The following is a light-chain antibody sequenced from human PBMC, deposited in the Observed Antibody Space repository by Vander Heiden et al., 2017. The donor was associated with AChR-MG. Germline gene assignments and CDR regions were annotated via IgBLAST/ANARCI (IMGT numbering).Light chain of an antibody. CDR2: DAY. J-gene: IGKJ3*01. V-gene: IGKV3D-11*01. CDR1: QGVSSY. Sequence: EIVLTQSPATLSWSPGERATLSCRASQGVSSYLAWFQQKPGQAPSLLHYDAYNRAAGIPARFGGSGSGTDFTLTISGLEAEDFAVYYCQQRRTPFTFGPGTKVDIK. CDR3: QQRRTPFT.